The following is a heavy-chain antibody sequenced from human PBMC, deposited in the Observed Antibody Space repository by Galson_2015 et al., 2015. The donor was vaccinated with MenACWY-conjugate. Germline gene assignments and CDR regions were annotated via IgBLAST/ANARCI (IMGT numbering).Heavy chain of an antibody. D-gene: IGHD1-14*01. CDR3: ARMKLARSPELWYFEL. CDR1: GFSLSTSGMC. V-gene: IGHV2-70*01. CDR2: IDWDDDK. J-gene: IGHJ2*01. Sequence: PALVKPTQTLTLTCTFSGFSLSTSGMCVSWIRQPPGKALEWLALIDWDDDKYYSTSLKTRLTISKDTSKNQVVLTMTNMDPVDTATYYCARMKLARSPELWYFELWGRGTLVTVSS.